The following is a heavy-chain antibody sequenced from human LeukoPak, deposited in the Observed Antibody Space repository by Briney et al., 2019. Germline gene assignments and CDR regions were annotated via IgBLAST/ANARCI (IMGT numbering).Heavy chain of an antibody. D-gene: IGHD1-26*01. CDR1: GYTFTAYY. CDR2: INPNSGDT. CDR3: ARGLMSAVGVGYFDY. V-gene: IGHV1-2*02. Sequence: ASVRVSCKASGYTFTAYYIHWVRQAPGQGLEWLGWINPNSGDTNYAQKFQGRVTMTRDTSTTTAYMELSRLKSDDTAVHYCARGLMSAVGVGYFDYWGQGTLVTVSS. J-gene: IGHJ4*02.